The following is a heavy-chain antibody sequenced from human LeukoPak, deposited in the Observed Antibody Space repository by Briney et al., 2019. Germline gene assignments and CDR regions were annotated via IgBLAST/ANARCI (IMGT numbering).Heavy chain of an antibody. V-gene: IGHV1-24*01. D-gene: IGHD3-3*01. CDR1: GYTLNELS. Sequence: ASVKVSCKVSGYTLNELSIQWVRQAPGKGLEWMGGFNPEDGKIIYAQKFQGRVNTTEDTSTDIAYMELSSLRSDDTAVYYCARDLGPGFLEWSREWFDPWGQGTLVTVSS. J-gene: IGHJ5*02. CDR2: FNPEDGKI. CDR3: ARDLGPGFLEWSREWFDP.